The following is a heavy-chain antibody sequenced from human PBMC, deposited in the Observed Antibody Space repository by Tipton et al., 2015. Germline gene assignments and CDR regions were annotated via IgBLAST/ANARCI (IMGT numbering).Heavy chain of an antibody. CDR3: ARSGGYGWDY. D-gene: IGHD5-12*01. CDR1: GFTFDRYE. J-gene: IGHJ4*02. CDR2: ISSSGHIT. V-gene: IGHV3-48*03. Sequence: GSLRLSCVASGFTFDRYEMDWVRQAPGKGLEWISYISSSGHITYYADSVKGRFTISRDNAKNSLFLQMNSLRAEDSAVYYCARSGGYGWDYWGQGALVTVSS.